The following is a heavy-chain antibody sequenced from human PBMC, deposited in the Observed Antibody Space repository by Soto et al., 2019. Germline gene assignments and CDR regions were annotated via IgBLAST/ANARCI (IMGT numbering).Heavy chain of an antibody. J-gene: IGHJ6*02. V-gene: IGHV5-51*01. CDR2: IYPGDSDT. CDR3: ARLVLGYYDILTGFAGMDV. CDR1: GYSFTSYW. Sequence: PGESLKISCKGSGYSFTSYWIGWVRQMPGKGLEWMGIIYPGDSDTRYSPSFQGQVTISADKSISTAYLQWSSLKASDTAMYYCARLVLGYYDILTGFAGMDVWGQGTTVTVSS. D-gene: IGHD3-9*01.